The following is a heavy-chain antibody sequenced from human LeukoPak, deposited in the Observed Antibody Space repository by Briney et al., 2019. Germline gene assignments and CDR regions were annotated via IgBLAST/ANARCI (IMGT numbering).Heavy chain of an antibody. CDR1: GFTFSTFA. D-gene: IGHD1-1*01. Sequence: GGSLRLSCAASGFTFSTFAMIWVRQPPGKGLEWVSSITPRGDYIYYADSLKGRFTISRDNAKNSLYLQMSSLRAEDTAVYYCVRHRTASDYWGRGALVTVSS. CDR2: ITPRGDYI. V-gene: IGHV3-21*01. CDR3: VRHRTASDY. J-gene: IGHJ4*02.